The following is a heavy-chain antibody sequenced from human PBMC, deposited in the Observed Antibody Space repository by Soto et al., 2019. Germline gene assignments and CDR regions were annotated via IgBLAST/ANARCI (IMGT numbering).Heavy chain of an antibody. Sequence: SETLSRTWAADGGSFSGNYRSWIRQPPGKGLEWIGEINHSGDTNYNPSLKSRFTISVDTSKNQFSLKLTSVTAADTAVYYCASGRGVRGSIITTFYSYVLDVWGQGITVTVS. CDR2: INHSGDT. D-gene: IGHD3-10*01. J-gene: IGHJ6*02. CDR3: ASGRGVRGSIITTFYSYVLDV. CDR1: GGSFSGNY. V-gene: IGHV4-34*01.